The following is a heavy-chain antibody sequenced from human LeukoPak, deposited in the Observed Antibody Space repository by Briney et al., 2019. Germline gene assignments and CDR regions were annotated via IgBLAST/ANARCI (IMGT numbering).Heavy chain of an antibody. CDR3: ARGKVLFDY. V-gene: IGHV1-8*01. Sequence: GASVKVSCKASGYTFINFPLSWVRQAPGQGSKWVGWIYPNNSTRGYAKSFQGRVLMTRDTSISTAYMELRSLKSEDTAVYYCARGKVLFDYWGQGTLVAVSS. J-gene: IGHJ4*02. CDR1: GYTFINFP. CDR2: IYPNNSTR.